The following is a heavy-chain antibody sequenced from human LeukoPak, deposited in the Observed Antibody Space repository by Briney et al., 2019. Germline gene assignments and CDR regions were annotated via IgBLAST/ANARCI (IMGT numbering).Heavy chain of an antibody. CDR3: AREGTPSYWYFDL. Sequence: SGGSLRRSCAASGFTFSSYWMHWVRQAPGKGLVWVSRINSDGSSTNYADSVKGRFTISRDNAKNTLYLQMNSLRDEDTAVYYCAREGTPSYWYFDLWGRGTLVTVSS. CDR1: GFTFSSYW. CDR2: INSDGSST. V-gene: IGHV3-74*01. D-gene: IGHD3-10*01. J-gene: IGHJ2*01.